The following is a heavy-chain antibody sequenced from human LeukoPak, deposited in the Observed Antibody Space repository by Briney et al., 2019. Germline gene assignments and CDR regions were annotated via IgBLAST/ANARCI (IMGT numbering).Heavy chain of an antibody. CDR1: GYSISSGYY. CDR2: IYHSGST. CDR3: ARQPQDGYCSSTSCYTLDWFDP. Sequence: SETLSLTCAVSGYSISSGYYWGWIQQRPGKGLEWIESIYHSGSTYYNPSLKSRVTISVDTSKNQFSLKLSSVTAADTAEYYCARQPQDGYCSSTSCYTLDWFDPWGKGTLVTVSS. D-gene: IGHD2-2*02. J-gene: IGHJ5*02. V-gene: IGHV4-38-2*01.